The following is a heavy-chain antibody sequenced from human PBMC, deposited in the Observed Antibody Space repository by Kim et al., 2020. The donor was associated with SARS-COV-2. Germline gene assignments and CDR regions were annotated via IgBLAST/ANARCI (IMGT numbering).Heavy chain of an antibody. CDR3: ARQGTRDTAEAPYFDY. Sequence: GGSLRLSCAASGFTFSTYGMHWVRQAPGKGLEWVAVIWYDGNNKYHADSVKGRFTISRDTSKNTLYLQMYSLRAEDTAIYYCARQGTRDTAEAPYFDYWG. D-gene: IGHD5-18*01. V-gene: IGHV3-33*01. CDR1: GFTFSTYG. J-gene: IGHJ4*01. CDR2: IWYDGNNK.